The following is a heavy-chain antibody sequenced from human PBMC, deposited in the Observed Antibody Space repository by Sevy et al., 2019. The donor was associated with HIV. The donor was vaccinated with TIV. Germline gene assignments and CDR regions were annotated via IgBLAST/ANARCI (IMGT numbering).Heavy chain of an antibody. CDR3: AREILSRGIRGVIGT. J-gene: IGHJ5*02. CDR2: TYFRSKWFH. CDR1: GDSVTSSNAA. V-gene: IGHV6-1*01. Sequence: KQSQTLSLTCDISGDSVTSSNAAWNWIRQSPSRGLEWLGKTYFRSKWFHDYADSVKSRININPDTSKNQFYLQLKSVTPEDTAVYYCAREILSRGIRGVIGTWGQGTLVTVSS. D-gene: IGHD3-10*01.